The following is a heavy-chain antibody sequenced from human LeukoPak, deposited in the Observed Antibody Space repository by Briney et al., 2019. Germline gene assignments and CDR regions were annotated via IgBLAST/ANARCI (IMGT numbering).Heavy chain of an antibody. Sequence: PGGSLRLSCAASGFTFSSYSMNWVRQAPGKGLEWVSSISSSSSYIYYADSVKGRFTISRDNAKNSLYLQMNSLRAEDTAVYYCARVVPAAIDAFDIWGQGTMVTVSS. J-gene: IGHJ3*02. CDR3: ARVVPAAIDAFDI. CDR1: GFTFSSYS. CDR2: ISSSSSYI. D-gene: IGHD2-2*01. V-gene: IGHV3-21*01.